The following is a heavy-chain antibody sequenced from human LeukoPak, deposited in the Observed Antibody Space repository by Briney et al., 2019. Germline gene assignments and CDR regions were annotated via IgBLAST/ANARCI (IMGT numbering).Heavy chain of an antibody. Sequence: SETLSLTCTVSGGSISSYYWSWIRQPAGKGLERIGRIYTSGSTNYNPSLKSRVTISVDKSKNQFSLKLSSVTAADTAVYYCARDRRYYDSSGSTHDYWGQGTLVTVSS. CDR1: GGSISSYY. CDR3: ARDRRYYDSSGSTHDY. D-gene: IGHD3-22*01. CDR2: IYTSGST. J-gene: IGHJ4*02. V-gene: IGHV4-4*07.